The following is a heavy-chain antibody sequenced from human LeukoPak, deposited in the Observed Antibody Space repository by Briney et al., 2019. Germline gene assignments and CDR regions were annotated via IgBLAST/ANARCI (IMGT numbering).Heavy chain of an antibody. D-gene: IGHD6-19*01. J-gene: IGHJ4*02. V-gene: IGHV3-23*01. CDR2: ITGGGSSS. CDR3: ARHNSGWYAARGGSQLDY. CDR1: GFTFTNYA. Sequence: GGSLRLSCAASGFTFTNYAMSWVRQAPGKGLEWVSTITGGGSSSYYADSVKGRFTISRDNSKNTVYLQMNSLRAEDTAVYYCARHNSGWYAARGGSQLDYWGQGTLVTVSS.